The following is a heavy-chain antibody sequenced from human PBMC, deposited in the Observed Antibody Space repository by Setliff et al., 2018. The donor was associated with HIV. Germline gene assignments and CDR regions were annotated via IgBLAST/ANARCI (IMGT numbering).Heavy chain of an antibody. CDR2: MYHTGST. D-gene: IGHD6-6*01. V-gene: IGHV4-38-2*01. CDR1: GYSISSGCY. J-gene: IGHJ2*01. Sequence: SSETLSLTCAVSGYSISSGCYWGWIRQPPGKGLEWIGSMYHTGSTYYSPSLNSRFTISVDTSKNQFSLKLRSVTAADTAVYYCARKEVIGPRRLYYYLDLWGRGTLVTVSS. CDR3: ARKEVIGPRRLYYYLDL.